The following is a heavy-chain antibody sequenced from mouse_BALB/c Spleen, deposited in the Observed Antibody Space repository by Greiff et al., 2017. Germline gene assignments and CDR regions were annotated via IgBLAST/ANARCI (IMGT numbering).Heavy chain of an antibody. CDR1: GFTFSDYY. J-gene: IGHJ4*01. CDR2: ISDGGSYT. V-gene: IGHV5-4*02. D-gene: IGHD2-14*01. Sequence: EVQRVESGGGLVKPGGSLKLSCAASGFTFSDYYMYWVRQTPEKRLEWVATISDGGSYTYYPDSVKGRFTISRDNAKNNLYLQMSSLKSEDTAMYYCARIGRRAMDYWGQGTSVTVSS. CDR3: ARIGRRAMDY.